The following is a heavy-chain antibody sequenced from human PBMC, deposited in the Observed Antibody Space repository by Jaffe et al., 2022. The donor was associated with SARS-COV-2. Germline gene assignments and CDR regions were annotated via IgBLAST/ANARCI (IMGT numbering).Heavy chain of an antibody. Sequence: EVQLVESGGGLVQPGGSLRLSCAASGFTFSSYGMSWVRQAPGKGLEWVSGISGSGGSTYYADSVKGRFTISRDNSKNTLYLQMNSLGAEDTAVYYCAKGGVATIYGRNDYWGQGTLVTVSS. CDR1: GFTFSSYG. V-gene: IGHV3-23*04. CDR3: AKGGVATIYGRNDY. D-gene: IGHD5-12*01. CDR2: ISGSGGST. J-gene: IGHJ4*02.